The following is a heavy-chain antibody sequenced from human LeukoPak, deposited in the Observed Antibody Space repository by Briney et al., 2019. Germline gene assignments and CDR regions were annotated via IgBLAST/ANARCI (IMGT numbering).Heavy chain of an antibody. CDR3: AKNGYDSSGYLYFDY. J-gene: IGHJ4*02. Sequence: GGSLRLSCAASGFIFSSCAMTWVRQAPGKGLEWVSTISGSGSSTYYADSVKGRFTISRDNSKNTLYLQMNSLRAEDTAVYYCAKNGYDSSGYLYFDYWGQGTLVTVSS. D-gene: IGHD3-22*01. V-gene: IGHV3-23*01. CDR1: GFIFSSCA. CDR2: ISGSGSST.